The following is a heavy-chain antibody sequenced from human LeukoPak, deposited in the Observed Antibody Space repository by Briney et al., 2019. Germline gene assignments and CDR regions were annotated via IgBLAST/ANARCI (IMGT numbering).Heavy chain of an antibody. CDR3: AREGAAAILPMVDY. D-gene: IGHD2-2*02. J-gene: IGHJ4*02. V-gene: IGHV1-2*06. CDR2: INPNRGGT. Sequence: ASVKVSCKASGYTFTGYYMHWVRQAPGQGLEWIGRINPNRGGTNYAQKFQGRVTMTRDTSISTAYMELSRLRSDDTAVYYCAREGAAAILPMVDYWGQGTLVTVSS. CDR1: GYTFTGYY.